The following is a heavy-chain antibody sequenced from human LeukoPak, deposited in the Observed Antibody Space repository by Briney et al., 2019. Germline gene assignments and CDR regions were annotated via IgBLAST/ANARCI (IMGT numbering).Heavy chain of an antibody. CDR1: GYTFTSYG. D-gene: IGHD6-13*01. Sequence: GASVKVSCKASGYTFTSYGISWVRQAPGQGLEWMGRIIPILGIANYAQKFQGRVTITADKSTSTAYMELSSLRSEDTAVYYCARGNRPGSSSWYSDYWGQGTLVTVSS. CDR2: IIPILGIA. V-gene: IGHV1-69*04. CDR3: ARGNRPGSSSWYSDY. J-gene: IGHJ4*02.